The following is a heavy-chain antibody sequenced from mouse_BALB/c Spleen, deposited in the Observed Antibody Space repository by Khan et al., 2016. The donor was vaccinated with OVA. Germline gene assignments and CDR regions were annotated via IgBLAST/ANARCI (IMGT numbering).Heavy chain of an antibody. J-gene: IGHJ3*01. D-gene: IGHD2-14*01. CDR1: GYSFTNYY. Sequence: EVQLQQSGPDLVKPGASVKMSCKASGYSFTNYYVNWVKQSHGKSLECIGRVNPNTGNTNYNQKFKGKAILIVDTSSSTAYMELRVLTSEDSAVYYCARGYDFFAYWGQGTLVTVSA. V-gene: IGHV1-26*01. CDR3: ARGYDFFAY. CDR2: VNPNTGNT.